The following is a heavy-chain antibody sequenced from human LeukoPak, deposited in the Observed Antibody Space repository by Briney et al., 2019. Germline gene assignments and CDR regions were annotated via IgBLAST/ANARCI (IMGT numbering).Heavy chain of an antibody. J-gene: IGHJ4*02. CDR2: ISGSGGST. V-gene: IGHV3-23*01. CDR3: AKGGSGYDYNIDY. D-gene: IGHD5-12*01. Sequence: PGGSLRLSCAASGFTFSSYGMSWVRQAPGKGLEWVSAISGSGGSTYYADSVKGRFTISRDNSKNTLYLQMNSLRAEDTAVYYCAKGGSGYDYNIDYWGQGTLVTVSS. CDR1: GFTFSSYG.